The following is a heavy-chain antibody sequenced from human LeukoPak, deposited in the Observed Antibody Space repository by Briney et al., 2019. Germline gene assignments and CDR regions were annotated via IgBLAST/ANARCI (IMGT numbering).Heavy chain of an antibody. J-gene: IGHJ3*02. CDR3: ARDSRGYYGSGTTHAFDI. D-gene: IGHD3-10*01. Sequence: XXXNSGGTNYAQKFQGWVTMARDTSISTAYMELSRLRSDDTAVYYCARDSRGYYGSGTTHAFDIWGQGTMVTVSS. CDR2: XXXNSGGT. V-gene: IGHV1-2*04.